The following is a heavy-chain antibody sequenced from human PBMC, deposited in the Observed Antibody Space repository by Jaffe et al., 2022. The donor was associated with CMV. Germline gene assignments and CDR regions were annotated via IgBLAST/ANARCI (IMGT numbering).Heavy chain of an antibody. CDR1: GGSISSSSYY. CDR3: ARREGTGEVRGVFDY. J-gene: IGHJ4*02. D-gene: IGHD3-10*01. Sequence: QLQLQESGPGLVKPSETLSLTCTVSGGSISSSSYYWGWIRQPPGKGLEWIGSIYYSGSTYYNPSLKSRVTISVDTSKNQFSLKLSSVTAADTAVYYCARREGTGEVRGVFDYWGQGTLVTVSS. V-gene: IGHV4-39*01. CDR2: IYYSGST.